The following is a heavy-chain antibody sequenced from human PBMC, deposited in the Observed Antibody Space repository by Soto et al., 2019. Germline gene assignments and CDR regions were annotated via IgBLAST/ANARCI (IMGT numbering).Heavy chain of an antibody. D-gene: IGHD2-2*01. CDR1: GGSISSYY. CDR3: ARVRDCGSTRCYWVDY. V-gene: IGHV4-59*08. J-gene: IGHJ4*02. CDR2: IYYSGST. Sequence: SETLSLTCTVSGGSISSYYWSWIRQPPGKGLEWIGYIYYSGSTNYNPSLKSRVTISVDTSKKQFSLKLTSVTAADTAVYYCARVRDCGSTRCYWVDYWGQGTLVTVSS.